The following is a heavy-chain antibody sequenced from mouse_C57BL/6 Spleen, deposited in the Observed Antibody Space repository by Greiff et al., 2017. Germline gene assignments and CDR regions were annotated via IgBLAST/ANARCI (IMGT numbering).Heavy chain of an antibody. J-gene: IGHJ3*01. CDR2: ISDGGSYT. CDR1: GFTFSSYA. CDR3: ARGDYEYDGGVAC. Sequence: EVHLVESGGGLVKPGGSLKLSCAASGFTFSSYAMSWVRQTPEKRLEWVATISDGGSYTYYPDNVKGRFTITRDNAKNNLYLQMSHLKSEDTAMYYCARGDYEYDGGVACWGQGTLVTVS. D-gene: IGHD2-4*01. V-gene: IGHV5-4*01.